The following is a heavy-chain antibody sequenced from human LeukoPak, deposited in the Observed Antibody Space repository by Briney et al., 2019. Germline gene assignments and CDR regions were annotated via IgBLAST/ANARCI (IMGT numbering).Heavy chain of an antibody. CDR2: ISGYNGNT. J-gene: IGHJ4*02. V-gene: IGHV1-18*01. CDR3: ARVDYGADY. CDR1: GYSFTSQW. D-gene: IGHD4-17*01. Sequence: GESPKISCKGSGYSFTSQWISWVRQAPGQGLEWMGWISGYNGNTNYAQKLQGRVTVTTDTSTNTAYMELRSLRSDDTAVYYCARVDYGADYWGQGTLVTVSS.